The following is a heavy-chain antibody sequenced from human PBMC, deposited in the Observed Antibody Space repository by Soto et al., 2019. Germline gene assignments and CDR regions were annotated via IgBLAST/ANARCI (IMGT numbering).Heavy chain of an antibody. V-gene: IGHV3-7*03. D-gene: IGHD4-17*01. CDR2: IKRDGSEK. Sequence: SGGSLRLSCTASGFMFGSYWMTWVRHVPGKGLQWVANIKRDGSEKYYVDFVKGRFTISRDNADNSVFLDMNNLRVDDTATHYCARVRATDYEIDYWGQGALVTVSS. CDR3: ARVRATDYEIDY. CDR1: GFMFGSYW. J-gene: IGHJ4*02.